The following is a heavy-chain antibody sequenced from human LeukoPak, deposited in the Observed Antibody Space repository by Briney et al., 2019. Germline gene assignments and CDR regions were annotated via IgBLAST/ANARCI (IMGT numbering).Heavy chain of an antibody. CDR2: ISNDGSST. J-gene: IGHJ3*02. CDR3: ARDPAYCGGDCYSVYQDAFDI. Sequence: GGSLRLSCAGSGFTFSSHWMHWVRQAPGKGLEWVSRISNDGSSTNHADSVKGRFTISRDNAKDTVYLQMRSLRVEDTAMYYCARDPAYCGGDCYSVYQDAFDIWGQGTRVTVSS. D-gene: IGHD2-21*02. CDR1: GFTFSSHW. V-gene: IGHV3-74*01.